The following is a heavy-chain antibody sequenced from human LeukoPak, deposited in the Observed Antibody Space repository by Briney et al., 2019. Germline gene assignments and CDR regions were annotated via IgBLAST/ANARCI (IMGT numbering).Heavy chain of an antibody. Sequence: PSETLSLTCAVSGGSISSGGSSWSWIRQPPGKGLEWIGYIYHSGSTYYNPSLKSRVTISVDRSKNQFSLKLSSVTAADTAVYYCARAAGCSGGSCYSGNHWFDPWGQGTLVTVSS. CDR3: ARAAGCSGGSCYSGNHWFDP. J-gene: IGHJ5*02. V-gene: IGHV4-30-2*01. CDR1: GGSISSGGSS. D-gene: IGHD2-15*01. CDR2: IYHSGST.